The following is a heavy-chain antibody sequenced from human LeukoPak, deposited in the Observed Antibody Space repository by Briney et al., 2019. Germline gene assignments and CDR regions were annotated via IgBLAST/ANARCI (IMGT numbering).Heavy chain of an antibody. J-gene: IGHJ4*02. Sequence: SETLSLTCAVYGGSFSGYYWSWIRQPPGKGLEWIGEINRSGRTNYNPSFKSRVTISVDTSKNQFSLTLSSVTAADTAVYYCARGQKYRNGYTVTELGSGYFDYWGQGTLVTVSS. CDR2: INRSGRT. D-gene: IGHD5-18*01. CDR3: ARGQKYRNGYTVTELGSGYFDY. CDR1: GGSFSGYY. V-gene: IGHV4-34*01.